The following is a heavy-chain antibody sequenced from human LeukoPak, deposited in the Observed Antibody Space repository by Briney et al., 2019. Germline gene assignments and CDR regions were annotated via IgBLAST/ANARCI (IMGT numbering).Heavy chain of an antibody. V-gene: IGHV3-23*01. CDR3: AQGSSSCFRDAFDI. Sequence: PGGSLRLSCAASGFTFSSYSMNWVRQAPGKGLEWVSAISGSGGNTYYADSVKGRFTISRDNSKNTLYLQMNSLRAEDTAVYYCAQGSSSCFRDAFDIWGRGTMVTVSS. J-gene: IGHJ3*02. D-gene: IGHD6-13*01. CDR2: ISGSGGNT. CDR1: GFTFSSYS.